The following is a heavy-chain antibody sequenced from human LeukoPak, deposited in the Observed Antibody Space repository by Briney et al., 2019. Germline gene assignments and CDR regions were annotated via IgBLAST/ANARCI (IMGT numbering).Heavy chain of an antibody. J-gene: IGHJ4*02. Sequence: GGSLRLSCVAYGFTFSNNDMSWVRQAPGKGLEWVSLISRGGPSTYYTDPEKGGFTTSRDNYKNTLYLQMDSLSAEDTAVYYCARIQSLASSYSSFDYWGQGTLVTVSS. CDR3: ARIQSLASSYSSFDY. D-gene: IGHD2-15*01. V-gene: IGHV3-23*03. CDR2: ISRGGPST. CDR1: GFTFSNND.